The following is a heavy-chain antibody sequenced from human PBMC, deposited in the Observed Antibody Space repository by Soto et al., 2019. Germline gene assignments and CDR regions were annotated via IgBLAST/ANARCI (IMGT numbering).Heavy chain of an antibody. Sequence: SETLSRTCAVSGGSISSGVYSWSWIRQPPGKGLEWIGYMYHSGSTYYNPSIKSRVTISVDRSKNQFSLKLSSVTAEDKAVYYCARDGADCSGGSCYSGVGAFDIWGQGTMVTVSS. CDR2: MYHSGST. J-gene: IGHJ3*02. V-gene: IGHV4-30-2*01. D-gene: IGHD2-15*01. CDR1: GGSISSGVYS. CDR3: ARDGADCSGGSCYSGVGAFDI.